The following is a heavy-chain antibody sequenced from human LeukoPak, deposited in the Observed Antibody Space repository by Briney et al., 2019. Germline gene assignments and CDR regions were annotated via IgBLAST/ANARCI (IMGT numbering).Heavy chain of an antibody. V-gene: IGHV3-23*01. D-gene: IGHD2-2*01. J-gene: IGHJ4*02. CDR3: AKDAVGYCSSTSCYDSYTSYFDY. CDR1: GFTFSSYA. Sequence: GGSLRLSCAASGFTFSSYAISWVRQAPGKGLEWVSAISGSGGSTYCADSVKGRFTISRDNSKNTLYLQMNSLRAEDTAVYYCAKDAVGYCSSTSCYDSYTSYFDYWGQGTLVTVSS. CDR2: ISGSGGST.